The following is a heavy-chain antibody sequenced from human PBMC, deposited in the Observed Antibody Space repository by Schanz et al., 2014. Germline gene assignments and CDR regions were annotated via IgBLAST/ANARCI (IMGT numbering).Heavy chain of an antibody. J-gene: IGHJ2*01. D-gene: IGHD6-6*01. Sequence: QEHLVQSGAEVKEPGASVQVSCKASGYVFTAYYMHWVRQAPGQGLEWMGVTNPNGGAEFAQKFQGRISMTRDTSISTAYMELSRLRSDDTAVYYCARAGQDFEYSSLSPIWYFDLWGRGTLVTVSS. CDR1: GYVFTAYY. V-gene: IGHV1-2*02. CDR2: TNPNGGA. CDR3: ARAGQDFEYSSLSPIWYFDL.